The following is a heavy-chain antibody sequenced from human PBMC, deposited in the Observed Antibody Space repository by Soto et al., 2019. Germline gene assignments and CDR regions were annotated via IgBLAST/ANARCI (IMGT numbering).Heavy chain of an antibody. CDR2: ISGGGDGT. V-gene: IGHV3-23*01. CDR1: GFTFYNYA. CDR3: AKKGLGSLATYCTTGDCHYAFDV. Sequence: EVQLLEAGGGLVRPRGYLRLSCAASGFTFYNYAMNWVRQARGKGLEWVSTISGGGDGTYYAGSVKGRFTISRDNSRNRVYLQMNSRRAEDTAVYYCAKKGLGSLATYCTTGDCHYAFDVWGQGTLVTVSS. D-gene: IGHD2-8*01. J-gene: IGHJ3*01.